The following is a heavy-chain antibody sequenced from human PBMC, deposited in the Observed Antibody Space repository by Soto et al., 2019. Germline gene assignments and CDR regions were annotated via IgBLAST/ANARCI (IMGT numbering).Heavy chain of an antibody. CDR2: SSPRGDTI. Sequence: SLRLSCVASGFSLANYPMNWVRQTPGKGLEWISYSSPRGDTIYYADSVEGRFTISRDNARNSLSLYMSSLRDEDSALYYCAKGPHTNVGWPYYFESWGQGVPVTVSS. V-gene: IGHV3-48*02. CDR1: GFSLANYP. J-gene: IGHJ4*02. D-gene: IGHD6-19*01. CDR3: AKGPHTNVGWPYYFES.